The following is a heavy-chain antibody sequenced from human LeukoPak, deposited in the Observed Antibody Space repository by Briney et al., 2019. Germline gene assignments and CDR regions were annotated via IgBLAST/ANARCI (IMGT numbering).Heavy chain of an antibody. Sequence: VSVKVPCQPSGYSFTGYYMLWVRQAPRPGLEWMGWINPNSGGTNYAQKPQGRGTMTRDTSISTAYMELCRLRSDDTAVDYCARGYLWFRESKTRGGAMDVWGKGTTVTVSS. J-gene: IGHJ6*03. CDR2: INPNSGGT. CDR3: ARGYLWFRESKTRGGAMDV. CDR1: GYSFTGYY. D-gene: IGHD3-10*01. V-gene: IGHV1-2*02.